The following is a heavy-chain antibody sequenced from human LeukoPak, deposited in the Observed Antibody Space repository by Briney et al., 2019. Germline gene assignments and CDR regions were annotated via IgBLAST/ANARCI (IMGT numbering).Heavy chain of an antibody. CDR1: GYTLTELS. CDR3: ARDPLYDSSGPNDYGMDV. D-gene: IGHD3-22*01. Sequence: ASVKVSCKVSGYTLTELSMHWVRQAPGQGLEWMGWINTNTGNPTYAQGFTGRFVFSLDTSVSTAYLQISSLKAEDTAVYYCARDPLYDSSGPNDYGMDVWGQGTTVTVSS. V-gene: IGHV7-4-1*02. CDR2: INTNTGNP. J-gene: IGHJ6*02.